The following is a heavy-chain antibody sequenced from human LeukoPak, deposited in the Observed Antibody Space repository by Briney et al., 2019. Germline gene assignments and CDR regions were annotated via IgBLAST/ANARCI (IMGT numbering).Heavy chain of an antibody. V-gene: IGHV4-34*01. CDR3: ASGGAITMVRGVITYFDY. Sequence: SGTLSLTCAVYGGSFSGYYWSWIRQPPGKGLEWIGEINHSGSTNYNPSLKSRVTISVDTSKNQFSLKLSSVTAADTAVYYCASGGAITMVRGVITYFDYWGREPWSPSPQ. D-gene: IGHD3-10*01. J-gene: IGHJ4*02. CDR1: GGSFSGYY. CDR2: INHSGST.